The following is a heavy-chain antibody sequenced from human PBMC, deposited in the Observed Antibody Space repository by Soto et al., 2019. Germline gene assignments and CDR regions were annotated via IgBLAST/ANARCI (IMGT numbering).Heavy chain of an antibody. CDR2: INPHGGST. D-gene: IGHD3-3*01. V-gene: IGHV1-46*01. Sequence: ASVKVSCKSPGYTFTSYYRNWVRQAPGQGLEWMGVINPHGGSTKYAQKFQGRVTMTRDTSRSTVYMELRSLRSDDTAIYYCARSSGGNFGIIIEGSNWFDPWGKGTVVTVSS. CDR3: ARSSGGNFGIIIEGSNWFDP. J-gene: IGHJ5*02. CDR1: GYTFTSYY.